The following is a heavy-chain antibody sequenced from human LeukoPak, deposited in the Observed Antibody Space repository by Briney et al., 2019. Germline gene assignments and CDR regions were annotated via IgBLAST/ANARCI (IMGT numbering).Heavy chain of an antibody. CDR2: IYSGDTT. J-gene: IGHJ4*02. CDR1: GFTVSSNF. CDR3: ARVTADNGGYDFFDY. Sequence: AGGSLRLSCAASGFTVSSNFMNWVRQAPGKGLEWVSVIYSGDTTHYADSVKGRFTISRDNFKNTVHLQMNSLRAEDTAVYYCARVTADNGGYDFFDYWGQGTLVTVSS. V-gene: IGHV3-66*02. D-gene: IGHD3-22*01.